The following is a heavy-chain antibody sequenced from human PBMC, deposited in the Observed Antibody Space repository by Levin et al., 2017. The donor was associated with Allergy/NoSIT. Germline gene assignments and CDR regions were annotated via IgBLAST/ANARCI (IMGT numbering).Heavy chain of an antibody. Sequence: SSETLSLTCNVSGDSISVGGYCWSWIRQYPGKGLEWIGCIYHSGVTYYNPSLKSRLTISVDTSKNQFSLKLSSVTAADTAVYHCARGRTTSRSWFDPWGQGSRVTVSS. CDR1: GDSISVGGYC. V-gene: IGHV4-31*03. J-gene: IGHJ5*02. D-gene: IGHD1-7*01. CDR2: IYHSGVT. CDR3: ARGRTTSRSWFDP.